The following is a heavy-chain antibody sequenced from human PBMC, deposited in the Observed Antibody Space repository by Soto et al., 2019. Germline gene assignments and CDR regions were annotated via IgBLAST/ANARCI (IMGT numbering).Heavy chain of an antibody. D-gene: IGHD2-15*01. J-gene: IGHJ4*02. V-gene: IGHV3-48*01. Sequence: TGGSLRLSCAASGFSFSSYTMKWVRQAPGKGLEWVSDISRSSSAIYYADSVKGRFTISRDNAKNSVFLQMNSLRAEDTAVYYCARDREYCSGDNCYETGSDYWGQGTLVTVSS. CDR1: GFSFSSYT. CDR2: ISRSSSAI. CDR3: ARDREYCSGDNCYETGSDY.